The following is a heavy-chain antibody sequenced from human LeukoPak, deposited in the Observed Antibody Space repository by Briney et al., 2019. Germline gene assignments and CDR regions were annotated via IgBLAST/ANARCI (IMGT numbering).Heavy chain of an antibody. CDR1: GGSFRGYY. CDR2: INHSGST. V-gene: IGHV4-34*01. CDR3: ARGLGDTAMSHLDY. Sequence: DTLSLPCAVYGGSFRGYYWICIRQPPGKGLEWMGEINHSGSTNYNPSLKRRVNISVGTSNNQFSHKLSSVTAADTDVYYCARGLGDTAMSHLDYWGQGTLVTVSS. J-gene: IGHJ4*02. D-gene: IGHD5-18*01.